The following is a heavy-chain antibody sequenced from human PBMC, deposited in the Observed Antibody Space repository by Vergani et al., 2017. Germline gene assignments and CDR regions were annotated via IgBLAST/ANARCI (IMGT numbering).Heavy chain of an antibody. D-gene: IGHD2-2*01. Sequence: QVQLQESGPGMVKPSETLSLTCTVSGGSLSSYYWSWIRQPPGKGLEWIGYIYYSGSTNYNPSLKSRVTISVDTSKNQFSLKLSSVTAADTAVYYCARRPVPAAMSGWYFDLWGRGTLVTVSS. CDR1: GGSLSSYY. CDR3: ARRPVPAAMSGWYFDL. V-gene: IGHV4-59*08. J-gene: IGHJ2*01. CDR2: IYYSGST.